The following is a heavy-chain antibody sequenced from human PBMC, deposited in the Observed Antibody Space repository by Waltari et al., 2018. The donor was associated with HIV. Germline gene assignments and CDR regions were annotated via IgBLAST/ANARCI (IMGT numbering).Heavy chain of an antibody. J-gene: IGHJ4*02. CDR3: ARDPGGYGPTDY. Sequence: QVQLVQSGAEVKKPGASVKVSCKASGYTFTGYYMHWVRQAPGQGLEWMGWINPNRGGTNYAQKFQGRVTMTRDTSISTAYMELSRLRSDDTAVYYCARDPGGYGPTDYWGQGTLVTVSS. CDR1: GYTFTGYY. CDR2: INPNRGGT. V-gene: IGHV1-2*02. D-gene: IGHD5-12*01.